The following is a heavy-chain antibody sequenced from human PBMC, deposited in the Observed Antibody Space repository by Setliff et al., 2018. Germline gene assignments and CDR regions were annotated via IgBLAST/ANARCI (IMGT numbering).Heavy chain of an antibody. J-gene: IGHJ4*02. D-gene: IGHD2-8*02. Sequence: GASVKVSCKTSGYTFNTYGISWVRQAPGQGLEWMGWISCYNGDRRYAQSLQGRVTVTTDTSTNTVYMELRSLRSDDTALYYCARVRPCGAVCSTGVGGPFDFDFWGQGTLVTVSS. CDR2: ISCYNGDR. CDR3: ARVRPCGAVCSTGVGGPFDFDF. V-gene: IGHV1-18*01. CDR1: GYTFNTYG.